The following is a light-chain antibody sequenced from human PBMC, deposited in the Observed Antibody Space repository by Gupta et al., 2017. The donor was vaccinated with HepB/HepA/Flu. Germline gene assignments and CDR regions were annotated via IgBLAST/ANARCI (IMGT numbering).Light chain of an antibody. V-gene: IGKV1-39*01. Sequence: DIQMTQSPSSLSASVGDRVTITCLASQSISSYLNWYQQKPGKAPKLLIYAASSLQSGVPSRFSGSGSGRDFTLTISRLQPKDFATYYCQQSDSTPLTFGGGTKVEIK. J-gene: IGKJ4*01. CDR2: AAS. CDR3: QQSDSTPLT. CDR1: QSISSY.